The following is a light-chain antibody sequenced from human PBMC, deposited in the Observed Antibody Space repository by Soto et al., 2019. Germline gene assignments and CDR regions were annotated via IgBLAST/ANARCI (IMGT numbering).Light chain of an antibody. Sequence: QSALTQPASVSGSPGQSITISCSGNSSDFGGYNVVSWYQQHPGKAPKLIIYEGTKRPSGVSNRFSGSNSGNAASLTISGLQTEDEADYYCCSYADTSTFWVVFGGGTKLTVL. CDR2: EGT. J-gene: IGLJ3*02. CDR1: SSDFGGYNV. CDR3: CSYADTSTFWVV. V-gene: IGLV2-23*03.